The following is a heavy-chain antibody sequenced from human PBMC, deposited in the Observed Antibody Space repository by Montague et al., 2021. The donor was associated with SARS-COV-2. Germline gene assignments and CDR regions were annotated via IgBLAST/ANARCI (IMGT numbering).Heavy chain of an antibody. J-gene: IGHJ5*02. CDR1: GDSTSCPNCY. V-gene: IGHV4-39*01. Sequence: SETLSLTCTVSGDSTSCPNCYWGWIRQAPGKGLDWIGTIYNSGTTHYNPSLKSRLTISIDTSKNQFSLKLTSVTAADTAVYYCARHRSYGDHSLDNWFHPWGQGTLVTVSS. CDR3: ARHRSYGDHSLDNWFHP. CDR2: IYNSGTT. D-gene: IGHD4-17*01.